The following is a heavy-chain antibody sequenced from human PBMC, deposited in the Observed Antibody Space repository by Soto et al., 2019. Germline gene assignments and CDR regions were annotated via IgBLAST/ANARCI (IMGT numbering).Heavy chain of an antibody. V-gene: IGHV3-23*01. D-gene: IGHD6-13*01. CDR2: ISGSGSST. CDR1: GFTFSSYA. J-gene: IGHJ4*02. CDR3: AKTGTPYYFDY. Sequence: GGFLRLSCAASGFTFSSYARSWVRQAPGKGLEWVSAISGSGSSTYYADSVKGRFTISRDNSKNTLYLQMNSLRAEDTAVYYCAKTGTPYYFDYWGQGTLVTVSS.